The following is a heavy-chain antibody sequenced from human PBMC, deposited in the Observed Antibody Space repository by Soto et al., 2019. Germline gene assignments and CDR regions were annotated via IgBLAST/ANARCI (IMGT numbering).Heavy chain of an antibody. CDR2: ISGSGGTT. CDR3: AKVRSNKLFDVVRLFEY. CDR1: VCTFISYA. J-gene: IGHJ4*02. Sequence: QAWLSXRLSCSASVCTFISYAMSLFRHAPGKGLECVSTISGSGGTTYYADSVKGRFTISRDNSKNTLYLQMNSLRAEDTAVYYCAKVRSNKLFDVVRLFEYCGQGTLVNVYS. V-gene: IGHV3-23*01. D-gene: IGHD3-3*01.